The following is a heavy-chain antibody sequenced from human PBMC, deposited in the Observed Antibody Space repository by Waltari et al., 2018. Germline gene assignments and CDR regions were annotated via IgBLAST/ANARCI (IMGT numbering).Heavy chain of an antibody. CDR3: TRGGRDSSWYWRD. CDR2: RKQDGKEK. V-gene: IGHV3-7*01. J-gene: IGHJ4*02. D-gene: IGHD6-13*01. Sequence: EVQLVESGGGLAQPGGSLRLSCAASGLSFSNYWMTWVRKASGKGQEWGGNRKQDGKEKYYMDAVKGRFTISRDNAKNSLYLQMNNLRVEDTAVYYCTRGGRDSSWYWRDWGQGTLVTVSS. CDR1: GLSFSNYW.